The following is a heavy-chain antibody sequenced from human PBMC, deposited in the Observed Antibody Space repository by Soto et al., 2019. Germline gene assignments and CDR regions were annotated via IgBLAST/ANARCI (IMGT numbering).Heavy chain of an antibody. J-gene: IGHJ6*03. D-gene: IGHD4-17*01. CDR2: ISSSSSYI. Sequence: GRSLRLSCAASGLTFSSYSMYWVRQAPGKGLEWVSSISSSSSYIYYADSVKGRFTISRDNAKNSLYLQMNSLRAEDTAVYYCARHYGDYETYYYYYYMDVWGKGTTVTVSS. CDR1: GLTFSSYS. V-gene: IGHV3-21*01. CDR3: ARHYGDYETYYYYYYMDV.